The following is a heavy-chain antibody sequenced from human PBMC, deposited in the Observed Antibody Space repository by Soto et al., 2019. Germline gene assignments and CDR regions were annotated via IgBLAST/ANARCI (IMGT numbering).Heavy chain of an antibody. Sequence: PSETLSLTCTVSGGSISSGGYYWSWIRQHPGKGLEWIGYIYYSGSTYYNPSLKSRVTISVDTSKNQFSLKLSSVTAADTAVYYCARDCPPPNSYYYDSSGYGRERAFDIWGQGTMVTVSS. CDR3: ARDCPPPNSYYYDSSGYGRERAFDI. CDR1: GGSISSGGYY. CDR2: IYYSGST. J-gene: IGHJ3*02. D-gene: IGHD3-22*01. V-gene: IGHV4-31*03.